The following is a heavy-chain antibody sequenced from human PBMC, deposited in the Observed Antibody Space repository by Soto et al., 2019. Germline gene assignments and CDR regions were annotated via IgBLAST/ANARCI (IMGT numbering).Heavy chain of an antibody. CDR1: GFTFSSYA. V-gene: IGHV3-30-3*01. Sequence: GGSLRLSCAASGFTFSSYAMHWVRQAPGKGLEWVAVVSYDGSNKYYADSVKGRFTISRDNSKNTLYLQMNSLRAEDTAVYYCARGSSWYTPGYYYYGMDVWGQGTTVTVSS. CDR2: VSYDGSNK. D-gene: IGHD6-13*01. CDR3: ARGSSWYTPGYYYYGMDV. J-gene: IGHJ6*02.